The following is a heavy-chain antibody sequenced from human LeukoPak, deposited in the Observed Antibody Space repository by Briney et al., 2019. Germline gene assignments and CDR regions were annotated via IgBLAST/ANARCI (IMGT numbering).Heavy chain of an antibody. J-gene: IGHJ1*01. D-gene: IGHD6-13*01. V-gene: IGHV4-59*01. CDR1: GGSISSYY. CDR3: ARSASWSAARYFQH. CDR2: IYYSGST. Sequence: SETLSLTCTVSGGSISSYYWSWIRQPPGKGLEWIGYIYYSGSTNYNPSLKSRVTISVDTSKNQFSLKLSSVTAADTAVYYCARSASWSAARYFQHWGQGTLVTVSS.